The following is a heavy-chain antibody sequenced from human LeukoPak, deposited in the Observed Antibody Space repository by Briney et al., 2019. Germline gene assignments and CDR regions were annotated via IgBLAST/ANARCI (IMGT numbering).Heavy chain of an antibody. V-gene: IGHV4-4*07. CDR2: IYSSGST. Sequence: SETLSLTCTVSGGSISSYYWSWIRQPAGKGLEWIGRIYSSGSTNYNPSLKSRVTMSVDTSKNQFSLKLSSVTAADTAVYYCVRRGPNYYYYMDVWGKGTTVTISS. D-gene: IGHD6-25*01. J-gene: IGHJ6*03. CDR3: VRRGPNYYYYMDV. CDR1: GGSISSYY.